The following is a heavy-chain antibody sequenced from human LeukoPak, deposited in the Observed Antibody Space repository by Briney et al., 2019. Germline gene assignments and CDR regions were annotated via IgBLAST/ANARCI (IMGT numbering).Heavy chain of an antibody. D-gene: IGHD3-3*01. V-gene: IGHV4-31*03. CDR3: ARFKRFLEWLISGMDV. Sequence: SQTLSLTCTLSGGSITSGRYYWTWIRQHPQRGLEWIGYVSYSGSTNYNSSLKSRLTISADTSKNQFYLRLTSVTAADTAVYYCARFKRFLEWLISGMDVWGQGTTVTVSS. CDR2: VSYSGST. J-gene: IGHJ6*02. CDR1: GGSITSGRYY.